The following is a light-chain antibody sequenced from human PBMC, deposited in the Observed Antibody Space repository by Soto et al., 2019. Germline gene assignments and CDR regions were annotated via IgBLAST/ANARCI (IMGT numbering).Light chain of an antibody. CDR1: SCNIGNNY. J-gene: IGLJ2*01. V-gene: IGLV1-51*01. CDR3: ATWDSSLSAVV. Sequence: QSVLTQPPSVSATPGQKVTISCSRSSCNIGNNYVSWYQQFPGAAPKLLIYDNYWRPSGIPDRFSASKSGTSATLGITGLQTGDEADYYCATWDSSLSAVVVGGGTKLTV. CDR2: DNY.